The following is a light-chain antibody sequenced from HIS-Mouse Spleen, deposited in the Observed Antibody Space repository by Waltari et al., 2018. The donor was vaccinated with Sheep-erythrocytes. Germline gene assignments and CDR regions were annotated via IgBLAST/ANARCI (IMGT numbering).Light chain of an antibody. V-gene: IGKV3-11*01. J-gene: IGKJ4*01. CDR1: QSVSSY. CDR3: QQRSNWPPLT. Sequence: EIVLTHSPATLSLSPGERATLSCRASQSVSSYLAWYQQKPGQAPRLLIYDASNRATGIPARFSGSGSWTDFTLTISSLEPEDFAVYYCQQRSNWPPLTFGGGTKVEIK. CDR2: DAS.